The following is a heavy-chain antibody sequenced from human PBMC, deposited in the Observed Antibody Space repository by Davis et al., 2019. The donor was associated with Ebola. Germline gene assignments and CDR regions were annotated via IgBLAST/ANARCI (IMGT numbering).Heavy chain of an antibody. CDR3: ATDSEDIVVVVAAMGFDY. Sequence: GGSLRLSCAASGFTFSDYYMSRTRQAPGKGLEWASYISSSGSTIYYADSVKGRFTISRDNAKNSLYLQMNSLRAEDTAVYYCATDSEDIVVVVAAMGFDYWGQGTLVTVSS. V-gene: IGHV3-11*01. CDR1: GFTFSDYY. CDR2: ISSSGSTI. D-gene: IGHD2-15*01. J-gene: IGHJ4*02.